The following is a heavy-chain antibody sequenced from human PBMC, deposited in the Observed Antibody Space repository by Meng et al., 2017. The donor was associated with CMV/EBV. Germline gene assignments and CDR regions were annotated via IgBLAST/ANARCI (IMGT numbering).Heavy chain of an antibody. D-gene: IGHD3-22*01. Sequence: GESLKISCAASGFTFDGYGMSWVRQAPGKGLEWVSGIYWNGGSTGYADSVKGRFTISRDNAKNSLYLQMNSLRAEDTALYYCARDQDSYYYDSSGYWDYWGQGTLVTVSS. CDR2: IYWNGGST. CDR1: GFTFDGYG. V-gene: IGHV3-20*04. J-gene: IGHJ4*02. CDR3: ARDQDSYYYDSSGYWDY.